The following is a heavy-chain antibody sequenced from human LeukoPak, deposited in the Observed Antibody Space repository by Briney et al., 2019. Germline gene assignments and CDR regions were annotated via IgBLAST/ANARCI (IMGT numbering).Heavy chain of an antibody. CDR1: AFTFSSYA. J-gene: IGHJ3*02. Sequence: GGSLRLSCADSAFTFSSYAMSWVRQAPGKGLEWVSSISTSGDTTYFADSVKGRFTISRDNSKNTLYLQMNSLRVEDTAVYYCAKATPITIFGVVDAFDIWGQGTMVTVSS. CDR2: ISTSGDTT. D-gene: IGHD3-3*01. CDR3: AKATPITIFGVVDAFDI. V-gene: IGHV3-23*01.